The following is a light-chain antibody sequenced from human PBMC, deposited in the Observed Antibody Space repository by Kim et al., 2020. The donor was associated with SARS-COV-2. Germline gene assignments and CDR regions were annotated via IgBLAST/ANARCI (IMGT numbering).Light chain of an antibody. J-gene: IGLJ3*02. CDR2: RDR. Sequence: SVAVGQTARITCEGNNLGNKNVYWYQQKPGQAPVLVIYRDRNRPSGIPERFSGSNSGNTATLTISGAQVGDEADYYCQVWDSTTAVFGGGTQLTVL. CDR3: QVWDSTTAV. CDR1: NLGNKN. V-gene: IGLV3-9*01.